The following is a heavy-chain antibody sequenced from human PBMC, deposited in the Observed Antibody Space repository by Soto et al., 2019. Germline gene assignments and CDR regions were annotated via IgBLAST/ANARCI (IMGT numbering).Heavy chain of an antibody. D-gene: IGHD3-22*01. CDR3: ARYRLYDSSGYYYSGMDV. J-gene: IGHJ6*02. Sequence: GGSLRLSCAASGFTVCSNYMSWVRQAPGKGLEWVSVIYSGGSTYYADSMKGRFTISRDNSKNTLYPQMNSLRAEDTAVYYCARYRLYDSSGYYYSGMDVWGQGPTVTVSS. CDR2: IYSGGST. V-gene: IGHV3-66*01. CDR1: GFTVCSNY.